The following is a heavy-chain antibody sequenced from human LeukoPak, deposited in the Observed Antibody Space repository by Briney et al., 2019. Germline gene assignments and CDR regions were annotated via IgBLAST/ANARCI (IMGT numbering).Heavy chain of an antibody. J-gene: IGHJ1*01. Sequence: SVKVSCKASGYTFTSYAISWVRQAPGQGLEWMGGIIPIFGTANYAQKFQGRVTITADESTSTAYMELSSLRAEDTAVYYCAKNAEYFQHWGQGTLVTVSS. CDR1: GYTFTSYA. V-gene: IGHV1-69*13. CDR2: IIPIFGTA. CDR3: AKNAEYFQH.